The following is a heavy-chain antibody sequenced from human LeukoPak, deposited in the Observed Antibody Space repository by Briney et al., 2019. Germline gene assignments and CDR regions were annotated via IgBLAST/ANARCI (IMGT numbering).Heavy chain of an antibody. D-gene: IGHD2-8*01. V-gene: IGHV3-7*01. CDR2: IKQDGSEK. CDR3: ARDTNDKGGAFDY. Sequence: PGGSLRLSCAASGSTFSSYWMSWVRQAPGKGLEWVANIKQDGSEKYYVDSVKGRFTISRDNAKNSLYLQMNSLRAEDTAVYYCARDTNDKGGAFDYWGQGTLVTVSS. J-gene: IGHJ4*02. CDR1: GSTFSSYW.